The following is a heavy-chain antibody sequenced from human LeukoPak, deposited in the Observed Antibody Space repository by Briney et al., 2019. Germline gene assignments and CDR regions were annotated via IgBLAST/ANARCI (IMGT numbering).Heavy chain of an antibody. CDR3: ARDWKTNSFDY. D-gene: IGHD1-1*01. CDR1: ELTFTTYG. J-gene: IGHJ4*02. V-gene: IGHV3-33*01. Sequence: GRPLTLSCAASELTFTTYGMHWVRQAPGKGLEWVAFIYYDGSNIYYADYVKGRFTISRDISKNTLYLQMDSLRAEDTAIYYCARDWKTNSFDYWGQGTLVTVSS. CDR2: IYYDGSNI.